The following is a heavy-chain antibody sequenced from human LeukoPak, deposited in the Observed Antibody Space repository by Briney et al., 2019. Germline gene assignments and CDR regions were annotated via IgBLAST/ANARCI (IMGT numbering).Heavy chain of an antibody. Sequence: GRSLRLSCAASGFTFSSYAIHCVRQAPGKGLEWVAAISYDGGNKYYADSVKGPFTISRDNSKNTLYLQVNSLRAADTAVYYCARDSFDPTGFDPWGQGTLVTVSS. CDR1: GFTFSSYA. J-gene: IGHJ5*02. CDR2: ISYDGGNK. D-gene: IGHD3-10*01. CDR3: ARDSFDPTGFDP. V-gene: IGHV3-30*04.